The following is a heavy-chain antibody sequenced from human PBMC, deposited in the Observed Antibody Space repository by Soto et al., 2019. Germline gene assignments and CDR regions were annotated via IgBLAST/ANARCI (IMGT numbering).Heavy chain of an antibody. CDR2: IYPSDSDT. V-gene: IGHV5-51*01. D-gene: IGHD6-19*01. Sequence: GESLKISCKASGYTFRSYWIGWVRQMPGKGLDWIGIIYPSDSDTTYSPSFQGHVTISADKTISTTYLQWSSLEASDSAMYYCGLSLEVAGNCFDFWGQGTLVTVSS. CDR3: GLSLEVAGNCFDF. J-gene: IGHJ4*02. CDR1: GYTFRSYW.